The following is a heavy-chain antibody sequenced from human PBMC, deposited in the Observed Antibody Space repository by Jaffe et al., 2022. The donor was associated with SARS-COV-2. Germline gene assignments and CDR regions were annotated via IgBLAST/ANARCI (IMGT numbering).Heavy chain of an antibody. CDR3: ATGGPGSSSYVDTSAYYLNF. J-gene: IGHJ4*02. V-gene: IGHV3-33*01. CDR2: IWSDSRKT. Sequence: QVRLVESGGGVVPPGKSLRLSCSASGFTFSKHALNWVRQAPGKGLEWVADIWSDSRKTYYADSVKGRFTISRDDSKDTLYLQLDSVRAEDTAVYFCATGGPGSSSYVDTSAYYLNFWGQGTLVIVSS. CDR1: GFTFSKHA. D-gene: IGHD3-22*01.